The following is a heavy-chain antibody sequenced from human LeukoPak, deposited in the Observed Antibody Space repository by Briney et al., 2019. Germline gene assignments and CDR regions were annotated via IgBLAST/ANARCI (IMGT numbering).Heavy chain of an antibody. Sequence: GGSLRLSCAASGFTFSSYWMSWVRQAPGKGLEWVANIKQDGSEKYYVDSVKGRFTISRDNAKNSLYLQMNSLRAEDTAVYYCARFDYYDSSGYYLDAFDIWGQGTMVTVSS. CDR2: IKQDGSEK. V-gene: IGHV3-7*01. CDR3: ARFDYYDSSGYYLDAFDI. J-gene: IGHJ3*02. D-gene: IGHD3-22*01. CDR1: GFTFSSYW.